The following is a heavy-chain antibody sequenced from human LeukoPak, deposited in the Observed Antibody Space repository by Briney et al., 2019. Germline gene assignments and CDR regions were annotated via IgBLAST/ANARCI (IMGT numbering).Heavy chain of an antibody. Sequence: GGSLRLSCAASGFTFNTYNMNWVRQAPGKGLEWVSSISSSSSYIYYADSVKGRFTISRDNAKNSLYLQMNSLRAEDTAVYYCARDPVPDGMDVWGQGTTVTVSS. V-gene: IGHV3-21*01. CDR2: ISSSSSYI. CDR1: GFTFNTYN. CDR3: ARDPVPDGMDV. J-gene: IGHJ6*02.